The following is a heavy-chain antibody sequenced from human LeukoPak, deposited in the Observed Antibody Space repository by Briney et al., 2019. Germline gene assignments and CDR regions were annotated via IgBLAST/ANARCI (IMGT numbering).Heavy chain of an antibody. D-gene: IGHD6-13*01. J-gene: IGHJ4*02. Sequence: PSETLSLTCAVYGGSFSGYYWSWIRQPPGKGLEWIGEINHSGSTNYNPSLKSRVTISVDTSKNQFSRKLSSVIAADTAGYYCARRRTGYSSSWFFDYGGEGTLVTVSS. V-gene: IGHV4-34*01. CDR2: INHSGST. CDR3: ARRRTGYSSSWFFDY. CDR1: GGSFSGYY.